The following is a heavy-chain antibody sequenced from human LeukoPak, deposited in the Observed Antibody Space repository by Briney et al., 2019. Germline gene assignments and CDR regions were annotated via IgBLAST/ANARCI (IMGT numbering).Heavy chain of an antibody. CDR1: GGSISSSSYY. D-gene: IGHD4-11*01. J-gene: IGHJ5*02. V-gene: IGHV4-39*07. CDR2: IYYSGST. Sequence: SETLSLTCTVYGGSISSSSYYWGWIRQPPGKGLEWIGNIYYSGSTYYNPSLKGRVTISVDTSKNQFSLKLSSVTAADTAVYYCARVHDSDYKIYNWFDPWGQGTLVTVSS. CDR3: ARVHDSDYKIYNWFDP.